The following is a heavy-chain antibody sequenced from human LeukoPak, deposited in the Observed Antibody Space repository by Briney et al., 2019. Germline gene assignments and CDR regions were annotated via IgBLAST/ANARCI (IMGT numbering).Heavy chain of an antibody. D-gene: IGHD3-22*01. CDR3: ARGAYYYDSSGYLADY. CDR2: IYSDGTA. V-gene: IGHV3-53*01. J-gene: IGHJ4*02. CDR1: GFSVSNNY. Sequence: GGSLRLSCAASGFSVSNNYMSWVRQAPGKGLEWVSVIYSDGTAYYADSVKGRFTMSRDNSKNTLYLQMNSLRGEDTAVYYCARGAYYYDSSGYLADYWGQGTLVTVSS.